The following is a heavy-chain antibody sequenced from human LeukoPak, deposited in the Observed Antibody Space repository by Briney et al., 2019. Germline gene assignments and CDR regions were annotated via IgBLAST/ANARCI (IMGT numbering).Heavy chain of an antibody. V-gene: IGHV4-34*01. CDR3: ARGGIGPIDY. Sequence: PSETLSLTCAVYGGSFSGYYWSWIRQPPGKGLEWIGEINHSGSTNYNPSLKSRVTISVDTSKNQFSLKLSSVTAADTAVYYCARGGIGPIDYWGQGTLVTVSS. D-gene: IGHD2-15*01. CDR2: INHSGST. CDR1: GGSFSGYY. J-gene: IGHJ4*02.